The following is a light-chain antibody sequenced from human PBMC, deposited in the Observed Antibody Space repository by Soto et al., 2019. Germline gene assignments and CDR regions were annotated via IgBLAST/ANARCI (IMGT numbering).Light chain of an antibody. CDR3: SSYTTTSTLV. J-gene: IGLJ2*01. Sequence: QSALTQPASVSGSPGQSITISCTGTSSDIGGYNYVSWYRQHPGKAPKLMIYEVSNRPSGVSNRFFGSKSGNTASLTISGLQAEDDADYYCSSYTTTSTLVFGGGTKLTVL. CDR1: SSDIGGYNY. CDR2: EVS. V-gene: IGLV2-14*01.